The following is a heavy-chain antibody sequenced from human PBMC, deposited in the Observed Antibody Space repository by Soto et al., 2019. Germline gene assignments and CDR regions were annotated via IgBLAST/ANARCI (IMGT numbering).Heavy chain of an antibody. CDR3: ARGDFYDSSGPFSDAFDI. CDR2: IKPDGGEK. CDR1: GFTFSTYW. V-gene: IGHV3-7*04. J-gene: IGHJ3*02. D-gene: IGHD3-22*01. Sequence: GSLRLSCAASGFTFSTYWMSWVRQAPGKGLQWVANIKPDGGEKWYVDSVRGRFTISRDNVKNSLYLQMKNVRAEDTAVYYCARGDFYDSSGPFSDAFDIWGQGT.